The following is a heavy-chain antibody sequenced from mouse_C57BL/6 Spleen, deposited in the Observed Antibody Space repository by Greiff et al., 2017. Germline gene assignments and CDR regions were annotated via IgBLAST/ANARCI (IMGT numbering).Heavy chain of an antibody. CDR2: INPSNGGT. J-gene: IGHJ1*03. D-gene: IGHD1-3*01. V-gene: IGHV1-53*01. CDR3: ATRETGSYWYFDV. CDR1: GYTFTSYW. Sequence: VQLQQSGTELVKPGASVKLSCKASGYTFTSYWMHWVKQRPGQGLEWIGNINPSNGGTNYNEKFKSKATLTVDKSSSTAYMQLSSLTSEDSAVYYCATRETGSYWYFDVWGTGTTVTVSS.